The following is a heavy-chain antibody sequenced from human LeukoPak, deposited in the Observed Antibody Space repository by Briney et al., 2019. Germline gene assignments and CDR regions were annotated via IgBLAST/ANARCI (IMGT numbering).Heavy chain of an antibody. D-gene: IGHD6-6*01. V-gene: IGHV3-23*01. CDR2: ISGSGGST. CDR1: GFTFSIYA. CDR3: AKLPSSSLYFDY. Sequence: GGSLRLSCAASGFTFSIYAMSWVRQAPGKGLEWVSAISGSGGSTYYADSVKGRFTISRDNSKNTLYLQMNSLRAEDTAVYYCAKLPSSSLYFDYWGQGTLVTVSS. J-gene: IGHJ4*02.